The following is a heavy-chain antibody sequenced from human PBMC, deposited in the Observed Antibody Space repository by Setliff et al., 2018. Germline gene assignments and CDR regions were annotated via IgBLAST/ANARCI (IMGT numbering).Heavy chain of an antibody. V-gene: IGHV3-20*04. CDR2: INWSGAGT. CDR3: ARESYYYDSSGYSMGAFDI. J-gene: IGHJ3*02. D-gene: IGHD3-22*01. Sequence: GGSLRLSCAASGFTFDDYGMAWVRQAPGKGLEWVSGINWSGAGTGYADSVKGRFTISRDNSKNTVYLQMNSLRAEDTAVYYCARESYYYDSSGYSMGAFDIWGQGTTVTVS. CDR1: GFTFDDYG.